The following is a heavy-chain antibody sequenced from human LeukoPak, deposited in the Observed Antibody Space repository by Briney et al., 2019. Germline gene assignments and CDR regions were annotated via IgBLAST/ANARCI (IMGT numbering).Heavy chain of an antibody. CDR1: GFTVCSNY. CDR3: AGALDRLVFGGVPPFDY. J-gene: IGHJ4*02. Sequence: GGSLRVSCTASGFTVCSNYMSWVRQARGKGLEWVSAIYRGGNTFYADSVKDRFTISRDNSKNTPYLQMDSLRVEDTAVYYCAGALDRLVFGGVPPFDYWGQGALVTVSS. CDR2: IYRGGNT. D-gene: IGHD3-16*01. V-gene: IGHV3-66*01.